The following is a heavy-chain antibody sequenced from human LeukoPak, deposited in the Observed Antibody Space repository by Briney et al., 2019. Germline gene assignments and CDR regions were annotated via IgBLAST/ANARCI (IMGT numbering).Heavy chain of an antibody. Sequence: SVKVSCKASGYTFTGYYMHWMRQAPGQGLEWMGGIIPIFGTANYAQKFQGRVTITADESTSTAYMELSSLRSEDTAVYYCARDGIVVVPAANFYYYYGMDVWGQGTTVTVSS. D-gene: IGHD2-2*01. CDR3: ARDGIVVVPAANFYYYYGMDV. CDR2: IIPIFGTA. J-gene: IGHJ6*02. V-gene: IGHV1-69*13. CDR1: GYTFTGYY.